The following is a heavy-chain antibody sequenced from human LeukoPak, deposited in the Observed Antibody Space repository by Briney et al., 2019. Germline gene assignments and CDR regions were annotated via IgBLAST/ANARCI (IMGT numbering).Heavy chain of an antibody. J-gene: IGHJ3*02. Sequence: GGSLRLSCAASGFSFSSYGMHWVRQAPGKGLEWVAFIRYDGSNKYYADSVKGRFTISRDNSKNTLYLQMNSLRAEDTAVYYCAKLGYSGYDDAFDIWGQGTMVTVSS. CDR3: AKLGYSGYDDAFDI. D-gene: IGHD5-12*01. V-gene: IGHV3-30*02. CDR2: IRYDGSNK. CDR1: GFSFSSYG.